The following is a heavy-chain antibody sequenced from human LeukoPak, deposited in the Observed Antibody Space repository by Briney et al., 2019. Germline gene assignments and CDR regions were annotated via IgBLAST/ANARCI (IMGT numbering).Heavy chain of an antibody. J-gene: IGHJ4*02. CDR2: IIPILGIA. CDR1: GGTFSSYA. CDR3: ARDLSDRSGSYWAFDY. V-gene: IGHV1-69*04. D-gene: IGHD3-10*01. Sequence: ASVKVSCKASGGTFSSYAISWVRQAPGQGLEWMGRIIPILGIANYAQKFQGRVTITADKSTSTAYMELSSLRSEDTAVYYCARDLSDRSGSYWAFDYWGQGTLVTVSS.